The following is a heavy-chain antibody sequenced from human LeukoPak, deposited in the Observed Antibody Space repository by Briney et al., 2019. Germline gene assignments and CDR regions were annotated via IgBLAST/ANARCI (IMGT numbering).Heavy chain of an antibody. D-gene: IGHD1-20*01. V-gene: IGHV3-49*03. CDR3: TRGNWNPGY. CDR2: IRGKHYDGTT. Sequence: PGRSLRLSCTASGFTFADHPMTWFRQAPGKGLERVGFIRGKHYDGTTEYAASVKGRFTISRDDSKSVAYLQMNSLKTEDTAVYYCTRGNWNPGYWGQGTLVTVSS. CDR1: GFTFADHP. J-gene: IGHJ4*02.